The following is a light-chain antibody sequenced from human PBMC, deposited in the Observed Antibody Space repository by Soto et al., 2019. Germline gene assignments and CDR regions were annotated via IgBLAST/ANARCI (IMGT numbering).Light chain of an antibody. CDR2: KAS. V-gene: IGKV1-5*03. CDR1: QSIDRW. CDR3: QQYSSYSTT. Sequence: DTQMTQSPSTLSASVGGRVTITCLASQSIDRWLAWYQQKPGKAPKLLIYKASSLESGVPSRFSGSGSGTEFTLTISSLQPDDFATYYCQQYSSYSTTFGQGTRVEIK. J-gene: IGKJ1*01.